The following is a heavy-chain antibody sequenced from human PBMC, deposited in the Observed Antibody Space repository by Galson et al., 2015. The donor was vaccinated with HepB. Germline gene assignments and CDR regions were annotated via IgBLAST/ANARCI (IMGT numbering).Heavy chain of an antibody. CDR1: GGTLDSHV. D-gene: IGHD4-17*01. J-gene: IGHJ6*02. CDR2: IVPMVGTP. V-gene: IGHV1-69*11. CDR3: ARGFFYGGDYESHMDV. Sequence: SVKVSCKASGGTLDSHVINWVRQAPGRGLEWMGRIVPMVGTPNYAQKMQGRVTISADESTNTAYMELRSLKSEDTAVYFCARGFFYGGDYESHMDVWGRGTTV.